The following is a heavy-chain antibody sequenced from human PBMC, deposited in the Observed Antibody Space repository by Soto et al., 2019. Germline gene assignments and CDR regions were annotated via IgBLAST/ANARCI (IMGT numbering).Heavy chain of an antibody. Sequence: QVQLQESGPGLVKPSQTLSLTCTVSGGSISSGGYYWSWIRQHPGKGLEWIGYIYYSGSTYYNPSLKSRVIISVDTSKNQFSLKLSSVTAADTAVYYCARGRVTPQNYWYFDLWGRGTLVTVSS. D-gene: IGHD2-21*02. CDR3: ARGRVTPQNYWYFDL. CDR2: IYYSGST. CDR1: GGSISSGGYY. J-gene: IGHJ2*01. V-gene: IGHV4-31*03.